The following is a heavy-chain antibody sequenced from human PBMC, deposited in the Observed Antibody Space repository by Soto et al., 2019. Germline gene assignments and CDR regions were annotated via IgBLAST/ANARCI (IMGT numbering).Heavy chain of an antibody. CDR2: AYYRSKWFN. CDR3: ARDALYRDYYYYMDV. CDR1: GDSVSNTSTA. D-gene: IGHD2-2*02. Sequence: SQTLSLTCVISGDSVSNTSTAWNWIRQCASRGLEGLGRAYYRSKWFNDYAESVKSRITINAETSKNQFSLQLNSVTPEDTAVYFCARDALYRDYYYYMDVWSKGTTVTVSS. V-gene: IGHV6-1*01. J-gene: IGHJ6*03.